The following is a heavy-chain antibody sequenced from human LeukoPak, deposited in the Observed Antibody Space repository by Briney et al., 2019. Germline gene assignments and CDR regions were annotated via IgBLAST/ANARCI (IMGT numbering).Heavy chain of an antibody. CDR1: GGSFSGYY. D-gene: IGHD3-9*01. Sequence: SETLSLTCAVYGGSFSGYYWSWLRQPPGKGLEWIGEINHSGSTNYNPSLKSRVTISVDTSKNQFSLKLSSVTAADTAVYYCARRPRYFDWSTMVYYYYYMDVWGKGTTVTISS. CDR2: INHSGST. V-gene: IGHV4-34*01. J-gene: IGHJ6*03. CDR3: ARRPRYFDWSTMVYYYYYMDV.